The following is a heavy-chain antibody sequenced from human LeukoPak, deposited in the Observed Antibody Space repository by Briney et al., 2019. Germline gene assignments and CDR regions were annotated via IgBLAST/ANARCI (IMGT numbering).Heavy chain of an antibody. D-gene: IGHD3-10*01. J-gene: IGHJ4*02. V-gene: IGHV4-39*01. CDR1: GGSTSSSGYY. Sequence: SETLSLTCTVSGGSTSSSGYYWVWIRQPPDEGLEGIARILCSHNTYYNPSLQSRVTISVATSKNQFSLRLNSVTAADTAVYYCARKPIFSSVRHWYYIDNWGQGTLVTVSS. CDR2: ILCSHNT. CDR3: ARKPIFSSVRHWYYIDN.